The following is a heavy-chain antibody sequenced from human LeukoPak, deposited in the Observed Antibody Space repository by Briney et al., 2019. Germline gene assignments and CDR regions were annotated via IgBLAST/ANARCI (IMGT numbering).Heavy chain of an antibody. D-gene: IGHD3-10*01. V-gene: IGHV3-21*01. CDR1: GFTFGSYS. J-gene: IGHJ4*02. CDR3: ARGGELWFGELLYWAY. Sequence: GGSLRLSCAASGFTFGSYSMNWVRQAPGKGLEWVSSISSSSSYIYYADSVKGRFTISRDNAKNSLYLQMNSLRAEDTAVYYCARGGELWFGELLYWAYWGQGTLVTVSS. CDR2: ISSSSSYI.